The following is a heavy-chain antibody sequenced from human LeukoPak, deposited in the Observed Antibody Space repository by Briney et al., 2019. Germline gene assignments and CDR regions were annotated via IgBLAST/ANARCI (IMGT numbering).Heavy chain of an antibody. J-gene: IGHJ5*02. Sequence: SETLSPTCTVSGGSISSGDSYWSWLRQPPGKGLEWIGYIYYSESTYYNPSLKSRVTISVDTSKNQFSLKLSSVTAADTAVYYCARVHYYGSGNWFDPWGQGTLVTVSS. CDR2: IYYSEST. V-gene: IGHV4-30-4*01. D-gene: IGHD3-10*01. CDR3: ARVHYYGSGNWFDP. CDR1: GGSISSGDSY.